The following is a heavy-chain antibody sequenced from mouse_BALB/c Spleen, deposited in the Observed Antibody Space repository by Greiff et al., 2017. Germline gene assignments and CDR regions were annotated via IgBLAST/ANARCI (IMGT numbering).Heavy chain of an antibody. D-gene: IGHD2-2*01. CDR2: IYPGNVNT. V-gene: IGHV1S56*01. J-gene: IGHJ4*01. CDR1: GYTFTSYY. Sequence: QVQLQQSGPELVKPGASVRISCKASGYTFTSYYIHWVKQRPGQGLEWIGWIYPGNVNTKYNEKFKGKATLTADKSSSTAYMQLSSLTSEDSAVYFCARRGGYYDAMDYWGQGTSVTVSS. CDR3: ARRGGYYDAMDY.